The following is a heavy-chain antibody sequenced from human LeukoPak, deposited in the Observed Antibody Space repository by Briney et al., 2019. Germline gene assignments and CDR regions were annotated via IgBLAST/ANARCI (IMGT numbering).Heavy chain of an antibody. Sequence: SVKVSCKASGGIFNTYGINWVRQAPGQGLEWMGGIIPIFGTANYAQKFQGRVTITADKSTSTAYMELSGLRSEDTAVYYCARGSTNFDYWGQGTLVTVSS. J-gene: IGHJ4*02. V-gene: IGHV1-69*06. CDR1: GGIFNTYG. CDR3: ARGSTNFDY. CDR2: IIPIFGTA.